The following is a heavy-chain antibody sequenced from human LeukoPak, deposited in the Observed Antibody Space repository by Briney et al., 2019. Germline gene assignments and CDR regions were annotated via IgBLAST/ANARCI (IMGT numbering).Heavy chain of an antibody. J-gene: IGHJ2*01. CDR1: GGSISSYY. Sequence: SETLSLTCSVSGGSISSYYWSWIRQPPGKGLEWIGYIYYRGSTNYNPSLKSRVTISVDTSKKQFSLKLSSVTAADTAVYYCARRSPFAWYFDLWGRGTLVTVSS. CDR3: ARRSPFAWYFDL. CDR2: IYYRGST. V-gene: IGHV4-59*08. D-gene: IGHD2/OR15-2a*01.